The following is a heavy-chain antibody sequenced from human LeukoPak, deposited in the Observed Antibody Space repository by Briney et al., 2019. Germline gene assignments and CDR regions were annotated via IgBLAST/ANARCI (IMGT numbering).Heavy chain of an antibody. J-gene: IGHJ6*02. V-gene: IGHV6-1*01. CDR2: TYYRSKWYN. Sequence: RSQTLSLTCAISGDSVSSNSAAWNWIRQSPSRGLEWLGRTYYRSKWYNDYAVSVKSRITINPDTSKNQFSLQLNSVTPEDTAVYYCARALREDELLYIRYYGMDVWGQGTTVTVSS. CDR1: GDSVSSNSAA. CDR3: ARALREDELLYIRYYGMDV. D-gene: IGHD2-2*02.